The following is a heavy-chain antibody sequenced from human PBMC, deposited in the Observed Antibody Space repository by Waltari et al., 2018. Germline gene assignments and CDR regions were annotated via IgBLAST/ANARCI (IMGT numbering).Heavy chain of an antibody. CDR2: INPNSGGT. D-gene: IGHD2-8*02. J-gene: IGHJ6*02. CDR1: GYTFTGYY. CDR3: ARDLVVWRGTRDV. V-gene: IGHV1-2*02. Sequence: QVQLVQSGAEVKKPGASVKVSCKASGYTFTGYYMHWVRRAPGQGLGWKGWINPNSGGTNYAQKFQGRVTMTRDTSISTAYMELSRLRSDDTAVYYCARDLVVWRGTRDVWGQGTTVTVSS.